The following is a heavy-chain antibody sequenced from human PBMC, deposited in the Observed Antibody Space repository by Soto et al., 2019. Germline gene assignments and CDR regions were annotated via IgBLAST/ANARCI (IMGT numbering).Heavy chain of an antibody. CDR1: GFTFSNAW. D-gene: IGHD1-20*01. Sequence: PGGSLRLSCAASGFTFSNAWMSWVRQTPGKGLEWVGRIKSKTDAETTDYAAPVKGRFTISRDDSKNALYLQMNSLNTEDTAVYYCTTLYQGISNWGQGTLVTVSS. J-gene: IGHJ4*02. V-gene: IGHV3-15*01. CDR2: IKSKTDAETT. CDR3: TTLYQGISN.